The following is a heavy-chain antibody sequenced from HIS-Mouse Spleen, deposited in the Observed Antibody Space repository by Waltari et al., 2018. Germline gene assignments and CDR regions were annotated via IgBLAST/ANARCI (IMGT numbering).Heavy chain of an antibody. D-gene: IGHD5-18*01. CDR2: INHSGST. CDR3: ASRFWGTAMPGFDY. V-gene: IGHV4-34*01. J-gene: IGHJ4*02. Sequence: QVQLQQWGAGLLKPSETLSLTCAVYGGSFSGYYWSWIRQPPGKGLEWIGEINHSGSTNYNPSLKSRVTISVDTSKNQFSLKLSSVTAADTAVYYCASRFWGTAMPGFDYWGQGTLVTVSS. CDR1: GGSFSGYY.